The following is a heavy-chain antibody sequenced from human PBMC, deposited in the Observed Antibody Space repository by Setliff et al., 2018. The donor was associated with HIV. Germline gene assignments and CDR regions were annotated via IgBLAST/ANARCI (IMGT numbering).Heavy chain of an antibody. J-gene: IGHJ6*02. CDR3: ARRLRPGHGVDV. V-gene: IGHV3-7*01. Sequence: GSLRLSCAASRFDFNNYWMCWVRQAPGKGLEWVANIGQDGSEKNYVDSVKGRFTISRDNAKNSMDLQMNSLRAEDTAIYYCARRLRPGHGVDVWGQGTTVTVSS. CDR1: RFDFNNYW. CDR2: IGQDGSEK. D-gene: IGHD5-18*01.